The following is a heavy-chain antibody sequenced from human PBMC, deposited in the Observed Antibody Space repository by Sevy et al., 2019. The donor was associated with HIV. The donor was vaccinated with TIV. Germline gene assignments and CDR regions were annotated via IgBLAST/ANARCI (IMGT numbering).Heavy chain of an antibody. J-gene: IGHJ6*02. CDR2: IKRDGSKK. Sequence: GGSLRLSCAGSGFTFSNYWMSWVRQAPGKGLEWVANIKRDGSKKYYVASVKGRFTISRDNAKTSLYLQMNSLRVEDTDVYYCARDCSSASCLRGMDVWGQGTMVTVSS. D-gene: IGHD2-2*01. CDR1: GFTFSNYW. V-gene: IGHV3-7*03. CDR3: ARDCSSASCLRGMDV.